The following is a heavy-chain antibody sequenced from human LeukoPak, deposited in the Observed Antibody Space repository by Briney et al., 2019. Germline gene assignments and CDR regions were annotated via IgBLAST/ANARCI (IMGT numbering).Heavy chain of an antibody. J-gene: IGHJ4*02. CDR2: ISGSGGNT. CDR3: ETEQQLGY. Sequence: GGSLRLSCAASGFTFTTLVMSWVRQAPGKGLEWVSAISGSGGNTYYADSVKGRFTISRDNSKNTLYLQMNSLRSEDTAVYYCETEQQLGYWGQGTLVTVSS. D-gene: IGHD6-13*01. CDR1: GFTFTTLV. V-gene: IGHV3-23*01.